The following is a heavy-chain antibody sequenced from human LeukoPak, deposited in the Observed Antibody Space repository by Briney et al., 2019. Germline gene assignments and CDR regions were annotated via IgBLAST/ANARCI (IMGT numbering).Heavy chain of an antibody. CDR3: AKDLLAGPRNFDY. D-gene: IGHD3-10*01. Sequence: GGSLRLSCAASGFTFSSYTMNWVRQAPGKGLEWVSSITRTSNYIYYADSVKGRFTISRDNAKNSLFLQMNSLRAEDTAVYYCAKDLLAGPRNFDYWGQGTLVTVSS. V-gene: IGHV3-21*04. CDR2: ITRTSNYI. CDR1: GFTFSSYT. J-gene: IGHJ4*02.